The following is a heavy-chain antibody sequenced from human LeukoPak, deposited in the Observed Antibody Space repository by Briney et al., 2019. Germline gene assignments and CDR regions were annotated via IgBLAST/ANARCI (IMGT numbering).Heavy chain of an antibody. CDR3: ARSHDFWSGFNYYYYGMDV. Sequence: PSETLSLTCTVSAGSISSSSYSWGWIRQPPGKGLEWIGSICYSGSTYYNPSLKSRVTISVDTSKNQFSLKLSSVTAADTAVYYCARSHDFWSGFNYYYYGMDVWGQGTTVTVSS. CDR2: ICYSGST. D-gene: IGHD3-3*01. V-gene: IGHV4-39*01. J-gene: IGHJ6*02. CDR1: AGSISSSSYS.